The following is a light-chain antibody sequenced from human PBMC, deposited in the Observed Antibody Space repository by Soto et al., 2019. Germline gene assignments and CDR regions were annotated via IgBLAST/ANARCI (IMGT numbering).Light chain of an antibody. CDR2: ATS. J-gene: IGKJ1*01. CDR1: QSISTY. V-gene: IGKV1-39*01. Sequence: DILMTQSPSSLSASVGDRFTITCRASQSISTYLIWYQQKPGKAPKLXXXATSSLQNGVPSRFSGSGSGTDFTLTISSLQTEDFATYYGQQSYSTPPGTFGQGTKVDIK. CDR3: QQSYSTPPGT.